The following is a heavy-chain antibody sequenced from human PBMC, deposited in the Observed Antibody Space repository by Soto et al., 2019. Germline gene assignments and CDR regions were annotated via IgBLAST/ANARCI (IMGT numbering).Heavy chain of an antibody. Sequence: QVQLQESGPGLVKPSQTLTLTCTVSGGSISSGSFYWSWIRQHPGKGLEWIGHISDSGSSYYNPSLEIRVTISVDTSKNQFSLKLSAVTAADTAVYFCARTTFYDIFTAYYSLFDYWGQGTLVTVSS. J-gene: IGHJ4*02. V-gene: IGHV4-31*03. CDR3: ARTTFYDIFTAYYSLFDY. CDR1: GGSISSGSFY. CDR2: ISDSGSS. D-gene: IGHD3-9*01.